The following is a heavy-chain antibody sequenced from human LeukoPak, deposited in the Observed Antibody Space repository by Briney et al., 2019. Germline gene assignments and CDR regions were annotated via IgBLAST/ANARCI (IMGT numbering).Heavy chain of an antibody. V-gene: IGHV3-23*01. Sequence: GGSLRLSCAAAGFTFSNSAISWVRQAPGKGLEWVSTLSGSGINTYYADSVKGRFTISRDNSKNTLYLQRNSLRAEDTAVYYCAKGIYSSGWSYFDYWGHGTLVTVSS. D-gene: IGHD6-19*01. J-gene: IGHJ4*01. CDR1: GFTFSNSA. CDR2: LSGSGINT. CDR3: AKGIYSSGWSYFDY.